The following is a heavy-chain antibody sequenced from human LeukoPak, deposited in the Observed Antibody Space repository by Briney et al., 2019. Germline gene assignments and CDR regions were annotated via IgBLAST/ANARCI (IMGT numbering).Heavy chain of an antibody. V-gene: IGHV3-30*03. CDR3: TRVDQIYYYYGMDV. Sequence: GRSLRLSCAASGFTFSSYGMHWVRQAPGKGLEWVAVISYDGSNKYYADSVKGRFTISRDNAKNSLYLQMNSLRAEDTAVYYCTRVDQIYYYYGMDVWGQGTTVTVSS. CDR2: ISYDGSNK. J-gene: IGHJ6*02. CDR1: GFTFSSYG. D-gene: IGHD2-2*01.